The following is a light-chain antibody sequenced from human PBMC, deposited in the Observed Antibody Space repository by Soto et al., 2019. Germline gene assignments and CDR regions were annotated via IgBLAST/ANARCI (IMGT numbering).Light chain of an antibody. CDR1: QSIGAY. Sequence: DIQMTQSPSTLYASVGDRVTITCQASQSIGAYLAWFQQKPGKAPNLLIYKASSLESGVPSMFSGSESGTEFTLTISTLQPDDLATYHCQQYNSSPLTFGGGTKVEIK. CDR2: KAS. CDR3: QQYNSSPLT. J-gene: IGKJ4*01. V-gene: IGKV1-5*03.